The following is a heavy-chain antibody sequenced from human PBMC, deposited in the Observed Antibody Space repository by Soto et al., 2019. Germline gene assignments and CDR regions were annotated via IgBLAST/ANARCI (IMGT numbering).Heavy chain of an antibody. Sequence: QVQLVESGGGVVQPGRSLRLACVVSGFTFSTYAMHWVRRAPGKGLEWVAVMSYDGGHKYYADSVKGRFTISRDNSKNTLYLQMNSLRGEDTAVYYCARVRNNYVFYYAMDVWGQGTTVTVSS. CDR2: MSYDGGHK. CDR1: GFTFSTYA. D-gene: IGHD3-16*01. V-gene: IGHV3-30-3*01. CDR3: ARVRNNYVFYYAMDV. J-gene: IGHJ6*02.